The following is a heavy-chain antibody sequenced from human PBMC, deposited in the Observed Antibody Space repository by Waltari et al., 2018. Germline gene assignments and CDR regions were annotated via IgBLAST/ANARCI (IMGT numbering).Heavy chain of an antibody. CDR1: GYAVNSGFY. J-gene: IGHJ4*02. V-gene: IGHV4-38-2*01. Sequence: HVQLHESGPGLVKSSETLSLTCDVSGYAVNSGFYWGRIRQAPGKGLAWVATIYHDETTFYIPSLKSRLSVSMDTSKNQISLTLKSMTAADTAVYYCTRQVLGYCTSAACRRLESWGQGTLVTVSS. CDR3: TRQVLGYCTSAACRRLES. D-gene: IGHD2-8*02. CDR2: IYHDETT.